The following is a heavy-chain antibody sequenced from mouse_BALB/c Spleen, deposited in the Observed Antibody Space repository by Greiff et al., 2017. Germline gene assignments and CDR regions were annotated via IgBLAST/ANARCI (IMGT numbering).Heavy chain of an antibody. Sequence: VQLQQPGAELVKPGASVKLSCTASGYTFTNYWMHWVKQTPGQGLEWIGEINPSNGRTNYNEKFKSKATLTVDKSSSTAYMQLSSLTSDDSAVYYGALNFYFDYWGQGTTLTVSS. V-gene: IGHV1S81*02. CDR3: ALNFYFDY. D-gene: IGHD1-3*01. J-gene: IGHJ2*01. CDR2: INPSNGRT. CDR1: GYTFTNYW.